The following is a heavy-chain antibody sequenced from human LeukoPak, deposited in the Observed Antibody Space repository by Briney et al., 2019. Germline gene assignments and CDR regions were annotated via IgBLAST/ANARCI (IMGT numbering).Heavy chain of an antibody. Sequence: GGSLRLSCAASGFTFSSYAMSWVRQAPGKGLEWVSGISGRGGSTYSADYLKGRFTISRDNSKNTLYLQMNNLRAEDTAEYYCAKGGYCGGTSCYFYYMDVWGKGTTVTVS. D-gene: IGHD2-2*01. J-gene: IGHJ6*03. CDR2: ISGRGGST. CDR1: GFTFSSYA. V-gene: IGHV3-23*01. CDR3: AKGGYCGGTSCYFYYMDV.